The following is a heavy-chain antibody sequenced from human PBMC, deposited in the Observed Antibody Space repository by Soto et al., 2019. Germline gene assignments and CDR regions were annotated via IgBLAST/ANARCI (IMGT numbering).Heavy chain of an antibody. D-gene: IGHD4-17*01. J-gene: IGHJ4*02. Sequence: QVQLVESGGGVVQPGRSLRLSCAASGFTFSRYGMHWVRQAPGKGPEWVAVILDDGSDQNYADSVKGRFTISRDNSKNSLYLQMNSLRAEDTAVYYCARDDDYGENGFDYWGQGTLVTVSS. CDR1: GFTFSRYG. V-gene: IGHV3-33*01. CDR3: ARDDDYGENGFDY. CDR2: ILDDGSDQ.